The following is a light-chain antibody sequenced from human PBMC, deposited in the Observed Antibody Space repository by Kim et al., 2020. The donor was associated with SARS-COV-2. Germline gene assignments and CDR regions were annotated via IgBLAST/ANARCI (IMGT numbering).Light chain of an antibody. V-gene: IGLV2-8*01. J-gene: IGLJ2*01. Sequence: QSALTQPPSASGSPGQSVTISCSGTSSDVGRYNYVSWYQQHPGKAPKLMIYDVSVRPSGVPDRFSGSKSGNTASLTVSGLQAEDEADYYCSSYAGTSTLIFGGGTQLTVL. CDR2: DVS. CDR3: SSYAGTSTLI. CDR1: SSDVGRYNY.